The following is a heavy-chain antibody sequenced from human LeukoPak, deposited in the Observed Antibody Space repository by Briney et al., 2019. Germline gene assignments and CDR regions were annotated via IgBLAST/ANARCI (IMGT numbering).Heavy chain of an antibody. CDR2: INAGNGNT. V-gene: IGHV1-3*01. D-gene: IGHD1-26*01. Sequence: ASVKVSCKASGYTFTSYAMHWVRQAPGQRLEWMGRINAGNGNTKYSQKFQGRVTITRDTSASTAYMELSSLRSEDTAVYYCAREDTSEAFDIWGQGTMVTVSS. J-gene: IGHJ3*02. CDR3: AREDTSEAFDI. CDR1: GYTFTSYA.